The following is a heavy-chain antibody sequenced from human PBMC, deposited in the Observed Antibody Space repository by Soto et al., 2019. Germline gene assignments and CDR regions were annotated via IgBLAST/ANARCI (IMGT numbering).Heavy chain of an antibody. CDR3: AHRRGDLLPGHYYFDS. J-gene: IGHJ4*02. V-gene: IGHV2-5*02. CDR2: ISWDGEK. Sequence: ITLKESGPTLVKPTQTLTLTCTFSGFSLNTRGVGVGWSRQPPGKSREWLSLISWDGEKRYSPSLKSRLTITKDTSETQVVLTMTNMDPVDTATYYCAHRRGDLLPGHYYFDSWGQGTLVTVSS. CDR1: GFSLNTRGVG. D-gene: IGHD3-9*01.